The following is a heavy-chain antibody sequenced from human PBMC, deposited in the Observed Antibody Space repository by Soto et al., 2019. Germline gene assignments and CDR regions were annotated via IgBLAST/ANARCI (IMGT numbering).Heavy chain of an antibody. CDR1: GYSFTSYW. CDR2: IYPGDSDT. J-gene: IGHJ6*02. D-gene: IGHD5-12*01. CDR3: ARHKKVATKLYYYYGMDV. V-gene: IGHV5-51*01. Sequence: PGESLKISCKGSGYSFTSYWIGWVRQMPGKGLEWMGIIYPGDSDTRYSPSFQGQVTISADKSIGTAYLQWSSLKASDTAMYYCARHKKVATKLYYYYGMDVWGQGTTVTVSS.